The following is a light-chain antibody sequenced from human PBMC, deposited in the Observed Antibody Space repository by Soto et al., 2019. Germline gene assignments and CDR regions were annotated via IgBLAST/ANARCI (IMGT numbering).Light chain of an antibody. Sequence: QSALTQPRSVSGSPGQSVTISCTGTSSDVGGYNYVSWYQQHPGKAPKLMIYDVSKRPSGVPDRFSGSKSGNTASLTISGLQAEDEADYCCCSSLVFGTGTKLTVL. V-gene: IGLV2-11*01. CDR1: SSDVGGYNY. CDR2: DVS. CDR3: CSSLV. J-gene: IGLJ1*01.